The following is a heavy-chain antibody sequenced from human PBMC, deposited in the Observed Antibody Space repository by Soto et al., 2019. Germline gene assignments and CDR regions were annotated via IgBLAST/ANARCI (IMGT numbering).Heavy chain of an antibody. CDR2: ISSTSSTI. CDR1: GFTFSSYT. D-gene: IGHD2-15*01. V-gene: IGHV3-48*02. J-gene: IGHJ4*02. Sequence: GGSLRLSCAASGFTFSSYTMNWVRQAPGKGLEWVSDISSTSSTIYYADSVKGRVTISRDNAKNSLYLQMNSLRDEDTGVYYCARGWNYFDYWGQGTLVTVSS. CDR3: ARGWNYFDY.